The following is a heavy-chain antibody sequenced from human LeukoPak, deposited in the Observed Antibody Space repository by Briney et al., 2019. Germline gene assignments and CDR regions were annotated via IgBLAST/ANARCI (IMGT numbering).Heavy chain of an antibody. CDR3: ASYYAIDAFDI. Sequence: PSETLSLTCAVYGGSFSGYYWSWIRQPPGKGLEWIGEINHSGSTNYNPSLKSRVTIPVDTSKNQFSLKLSSVTAADTAVYYCASYYAIDAFDIWGQGTMVTVSS. J-gene: IGHJ3*02. V-gene: IGHV4-34*01. CDR1: GGSFSGYY. CDR2: INHSGST. D-gene: IGHD3-10*01.